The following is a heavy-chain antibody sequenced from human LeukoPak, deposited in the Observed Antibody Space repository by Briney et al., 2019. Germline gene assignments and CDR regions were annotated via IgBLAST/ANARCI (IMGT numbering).Heavy chain of an antibody. CDR1: GYTFTSYA. Sequence: GASVKVSCKASGYTFTSYAMNWVRQAPGQGLEWMGWINTNTGNPTYAQGFTGRFVFSLDTSASTAYLQISSLKAEDTAVYYCARCAPIQLWFSHYYYMDVWGKGTTVTVSS. V-gene: IGHV7-4-1*02. D-gene: IGHD5-18*01. CDR2: INTNTGNP. J-gene: IGHJ6*03. CDR3: ARCAPIQLWFSHYYYMDV.